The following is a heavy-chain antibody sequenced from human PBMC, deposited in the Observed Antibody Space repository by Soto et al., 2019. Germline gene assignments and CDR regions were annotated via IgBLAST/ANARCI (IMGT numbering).Heavy chain of an antibody. CDR2: ISYDGSNK. CDR3: AKDHPLTGTTLAGMDV. Sequence: GGSLRLSCAASGFTFSSYGMHWGRQAPGKGLEWVAVISYDGSNKYYADSVKGRFTISRDNSKNTLYLQMNSLRAEDTAVYYCAKDHPLTGTTLAGMDVWGQGTTVTVSS. J-gene: IGHJ6*02. V-gene: IGHV3-30*18. D-gene: IGHD1-7*01. CDR1: GFTFSSYG.